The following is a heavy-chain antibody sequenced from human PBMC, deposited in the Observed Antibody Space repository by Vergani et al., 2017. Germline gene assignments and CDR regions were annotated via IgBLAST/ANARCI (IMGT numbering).Heavy chain of an antibody. CDR2: ISSSSSTI. CDR3: AKWIAVAGPYYFDY. CDR1: GFTFSSYS. J-gene: IGHJ4*02. V-gene: IGHV3-48*04. Sequence: EVQLVESGGGLVQPGGSLRLSCAASGFTFSSYSMNWVRQAPGKGLEWVSYISSSSSTIYYADSVKGRFTISRDNAKNSLYLQMNSLRAEDTAVYYCAKWIAVAGPYYFDYWGQGTLVTVSS. D-gene: IGHD6-19*01.